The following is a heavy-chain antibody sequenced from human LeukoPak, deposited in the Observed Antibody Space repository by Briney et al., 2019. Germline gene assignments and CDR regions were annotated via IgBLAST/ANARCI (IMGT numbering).Heavy chain of an antibody. J-gene: IGHJ4*02. D-gene: IGHD4-23*01. V-gene: IGHV4-34*01. CDR3: ARDPTTVVTLPYYFDF. Sequence: SETLSLTCAVSGGSFFGSHWNWIRQSPEKGLEWIGEINHSGRTNYNPSIKSRVTISVDTSTSQFFLKLPSVTAADTAVYVCARDPTTVVTLPYYFDFWGQGTLVTVSA. CDR2: INHSGRT. CDR1: GGSFFGSH.